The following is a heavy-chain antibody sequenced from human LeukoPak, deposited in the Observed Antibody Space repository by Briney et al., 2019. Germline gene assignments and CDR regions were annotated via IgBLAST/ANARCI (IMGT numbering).Heavy chain of an antibody. J-gene: IGHJ4*02. Sequence: SETLSLTCAVSGGSISSSTNWWSWVRQPPGKGLEWIGEIYHSGGTNYNPSLKSRITISVDKSQNQFSLKLSSVTAADTAVYYCARDQYYDFWSGPRLLDYWGQGTLVTVSS. CDR2: IYHSGGT. D-gene: IGHD3-3*01. CDR3: ARDQYYDFWSGPRLLDY. CDR1: GGSISSSTNW. V-gene: IGHV4-4*02.